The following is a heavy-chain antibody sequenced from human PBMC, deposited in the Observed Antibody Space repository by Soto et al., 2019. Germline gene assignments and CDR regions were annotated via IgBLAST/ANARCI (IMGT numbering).Heavy chain of an antibody. V-gene: IGHV4-61*01. Sequence: SETLSLTCTVTGDSISSRSYYWSWIRQPPGKGLEWIGYIYYSGSTNYNPSLKSRVTISVDTSKNQFSLKLSSVTAADTAVYYCARERSLVGMDVWGQGTTVTVSS. D-gene: IGHD6-6*01. CDR1: GDSISSRSYY. CDR3: ARERSLVGMDV. J-gene: IGHJ6*02. CDR2: IYYSGST.